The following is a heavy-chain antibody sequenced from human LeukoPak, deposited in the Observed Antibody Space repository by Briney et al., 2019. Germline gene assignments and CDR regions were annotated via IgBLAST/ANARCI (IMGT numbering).Heavy chain of an antibody. Sequence: GASVKVSCKVSGYTLTELSMHWVRQAPGKGLEWMGGFDPEDGETIYAQKFQGRVTMTEDTSTDTAYMELSSLRSEDTAVYYCARVLRFLEWKNFDPWGQGTLVTVSS. V-gene: IGHV1-24*01. CDR2: FDPEDGET. CDR3: ARVLRFLEWKNFDP. CDR1: GYTLTELS. D-gene: IGHD3-3*01. J-gene: IGHJ5*02.